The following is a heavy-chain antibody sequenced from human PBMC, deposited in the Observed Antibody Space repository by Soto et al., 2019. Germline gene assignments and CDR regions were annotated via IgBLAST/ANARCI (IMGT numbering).Heavy chain of an antibody. V-gene: IGHV5-51*01. J-gene: IGHJ3*02. Sequence: GESLKISCKGSGYSFTSYWIGWVRQMPGKGLEWMGIIYPGDSDTRYSPSFQGQVTISADKSISTAYLQWSSLKASDTAMYYCASWGSGSYYKYDAFDIWGQGTMVTVSS. CDR1: GYSFTSYW. CDR3: ASWGSGSYYKYDAFDI. D-gene: IGHD3-10*01. CDR2: IYPGDSDT.